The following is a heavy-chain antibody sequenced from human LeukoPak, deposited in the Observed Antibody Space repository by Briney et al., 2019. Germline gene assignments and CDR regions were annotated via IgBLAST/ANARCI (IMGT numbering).Heavy chain of an antibody. Sequence: GGSLRLSCAASGFTFSSYAMSWVRQAPGKGLEWVSAISGSGGSTYYADSVKGRFTISRDNSKSTLYLQMNSLRAEDTAVYYCAKGAVAGPDYYYYGMDVWGQGTTVTVSS. CDR2: ISGSGGST. CDR1: GFTFSSYA. V-gene: IGHV3-23*01. D-gene: IGHD6-19*01. CDR3: AKGAVAGPDYYYYGMDV. J-gene: IGHJ6*02.